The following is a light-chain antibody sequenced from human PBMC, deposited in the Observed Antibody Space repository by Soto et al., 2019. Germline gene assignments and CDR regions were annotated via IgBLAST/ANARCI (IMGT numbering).Light chain of an antibody. CDR3: QQFNIYPYT. CDR1: QSIGNW. V-gene: IGKV1-5*03. CDR2: RGS. Sequence: DIQMTQSPSTLSASVGDTVTFTCRASQSIGNWMAWYQQTPGKAPKLLIYRGSSLQSGVPSRFSGSGSGTEFTITIFNLQPDDFAVYFCQQFNIYPYTFGPGTKLEIK. J-gene: IGKJ2*01.